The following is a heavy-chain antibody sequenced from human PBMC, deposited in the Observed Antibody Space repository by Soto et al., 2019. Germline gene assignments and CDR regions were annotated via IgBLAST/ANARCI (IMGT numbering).Heavy chain of an antibody. CDR3: ASELIIRHHHRSSALAV. Sequence: SEKGSCKASGGIFTTYGINWVRQAPGQGIEWMGGIIPMLGSGHYAQKFQGRVTISADESTTTAYMELSSLRSDDTAVYYCASELIIRHHHRSSALAVSGQ. CDR1: GGIFTTYG. CDR2: IIPMLGSG. V-gene: IGHV1-69*01. J-gene: IGHJ6*01.